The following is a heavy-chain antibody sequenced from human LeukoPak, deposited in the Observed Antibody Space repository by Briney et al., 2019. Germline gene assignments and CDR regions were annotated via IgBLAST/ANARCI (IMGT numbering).Heavy chain of an antibody. CDR3: ARHAWGLNAFDV. D-gene: IGHD3-16*01. CDR1: SASISSTNYN. Sequence: PSETLSLTCTVSSASISSTNYNWGWLRQPPGKGLEWIGNIYFSGTTYYNPSLKSRVIISVDTSKSQFSLKLNSVTAADTAVYYCARHAWGLNAFDVWGRGTMVIVSS. J-gene: IGHJ3*01. CDR2: IYFSGTT. V-gene: IGHV4-39*01.